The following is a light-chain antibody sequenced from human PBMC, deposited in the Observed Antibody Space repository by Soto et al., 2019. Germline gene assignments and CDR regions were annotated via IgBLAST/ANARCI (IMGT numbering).Light chain of an antibody. CDR2: GAS. Sequence: EIVLTQSPGTLSLSPGERATLSCRASQSVSSSYLAWYQHKRGQAPRLLVYGASSRATGIPDRFSGSGSGTDFTLTISRLEPADSAVYYFQQYGSSPTFGGGTRVEIK. CDR1: QSVSSSY. J-gene: IGKJ4*01. V-gene: IGKV3-20*01. CDR3: QQYGSSPT.